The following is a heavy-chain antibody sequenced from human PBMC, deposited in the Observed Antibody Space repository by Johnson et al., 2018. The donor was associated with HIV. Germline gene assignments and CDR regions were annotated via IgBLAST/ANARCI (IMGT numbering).Heavy chain of an antibody. Sequence: VQLVESGGGVLRPGGSLRLSCEGFGFIFADYGMSWVRQAPGKGLEWVSGINWNGGRTGYADSVKGRFTISRDNAKNSLYLQMDSLRAEDRALYYCARPRGYCSGGSCLWGAFDIWGQGTMVTVSS. CDR3: ARPRGYCSGGSCLWGAFDI. V-gene: IGHV3-20*04. CDR1: GFIFADYG. D-gene: IGHD2-15*01. CDR2: INWNGGRT. J-gene: IGHJ3*02.